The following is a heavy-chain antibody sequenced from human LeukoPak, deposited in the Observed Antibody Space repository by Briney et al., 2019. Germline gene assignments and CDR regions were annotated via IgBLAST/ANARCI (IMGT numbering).Heavy chain of an antibody. J-gene: IGHJ4*02. CDR3: ARDSYDILTGSYYFDY. Sequence: PSETLSLTCTVSGGSISSYYWSWIRQPPGKGLEWIWYIYYSGSTNYNPSLKSRVTISVDTSKNQFSLKLSSVTAADTAVYYCARDSYDILTGSYYFDYWGQGTLVTVSS. V-gene: IGHV4-59*01. CDR1: GGSISSYY. D-gene: IGHD3-9*01. CDR2: IYYSGST.